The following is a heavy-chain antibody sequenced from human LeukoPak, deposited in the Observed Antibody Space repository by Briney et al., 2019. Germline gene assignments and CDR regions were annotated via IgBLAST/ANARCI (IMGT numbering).Heavy chain of an antibody. CDR1: GFPFISYW. Sequence: GGSRRLSGPPPGFPFISYWRHWVRQPPGKGRVWFSRINSDGGSTSYADSVKGRFTISRDNAKNTLYLQMNSLRAEDTAVYYCARGPGYAVGDAFDIWGQGTMVTVSS. J-gene: IGHJ3*02. CDR3: ARGPGYAVGDAFDI. CDR2: INSDGGST. D-gene: IGHD5-12*01. V-gene: IGHV3-74*01.